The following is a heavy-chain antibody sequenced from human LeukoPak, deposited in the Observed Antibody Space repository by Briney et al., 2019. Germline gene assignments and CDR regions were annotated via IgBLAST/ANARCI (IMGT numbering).Heavy chain of an antibody. CDR2: ISSSGSTI. CDR3: ASEIDDFWSGYSMD. CDR1: GGSISSGYYY. J-gene: IGHJ4*02. Sequence: LSLTCTVSGGSISSGYYYWSWIRQAPGKGLEWVSYISSSGSTIYYADSVKGRFTTSRDNAKNSLYLQMNSLRAEDTAVYYCASEIDDFWSGYSMDWGQGTLVTVSS. V-gene: IGHV3-11*01. D-gene: IGHD3-3*01.